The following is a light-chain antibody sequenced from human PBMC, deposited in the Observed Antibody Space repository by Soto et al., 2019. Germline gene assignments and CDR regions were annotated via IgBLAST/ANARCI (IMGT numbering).Light chain of an antibody. CDR1: PSVGSN. CDR2: DAS. Sequence: EIVMTQSPATLSVSPGESATLSCRASPSVGSNLAWYQQKPGQSPRLLIYDASTRATGIPARFSGGGSGTDFTLTIDSLQSEDFAVYFCRQYNHWPSFGQGTKL. CDR3: RQYNHWPS. J-gene: IGKJ2*01. V-gene: IGKV3-15*01.